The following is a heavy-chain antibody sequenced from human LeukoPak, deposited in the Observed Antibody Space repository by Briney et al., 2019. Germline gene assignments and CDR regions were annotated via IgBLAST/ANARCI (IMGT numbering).Heavy chain of an antibody. V-gene: IGHV1-18*03. J-gene: IGHJ4*02. CDR2: ITTYNGKT. Sequence: GASVKVSCKASGYTVSIYGINWVRQAPGQGLEWMGRITTYNGKTHYAQKFQGRVTMTTDTSTNTAFMELRSLRSDDVALYYCATDLRGNVHFDYWGQGTLVTVSS. D-gene: IGHD1-1*01. CDR1: GYTVSIYG. CDR3: ATDLRGNVHFDY.